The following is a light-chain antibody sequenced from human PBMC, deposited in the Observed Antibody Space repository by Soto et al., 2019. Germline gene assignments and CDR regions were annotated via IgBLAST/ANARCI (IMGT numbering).Light chain of an antibody. CDR1: SSNIGNNY. CDR3: GTWYSSLSAVV. J-gene: IGLJ2*01. CDR2: VSN. V-gene: IGLV1-51*01. Sequence: QSVLTQPPSVSAAPGQKVTISCSGSSSNIGNNYVSWYQQLPGTAPKLLIYVSNKRPSGIPDRFSGSKSGTSATLGITGLQTWDEADYYCGTWYSSLSAVVFGGGTKLTVL.